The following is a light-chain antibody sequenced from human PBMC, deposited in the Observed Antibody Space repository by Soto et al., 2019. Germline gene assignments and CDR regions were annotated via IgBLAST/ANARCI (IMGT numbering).Light chain of an antibody. CDR2: GAS. CDR1: QSVSSSY. CDR3: HQYGSSPLT. Sequence: DIVFTQSPCTLSLSPGERATLSCRASQSVSSSYLAWYQQKPGQAPRLLISGASSRATGIPDRFSGSGSGTDFTLTISRLEPEDFAVYYCHQYGSSPLTFGGGTKVDIK. V-gene: IGKV3-20*01. J-gene: IGKJ4*01.